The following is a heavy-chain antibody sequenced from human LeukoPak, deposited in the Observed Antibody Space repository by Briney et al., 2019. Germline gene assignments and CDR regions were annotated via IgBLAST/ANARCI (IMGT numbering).Heavy chain of an antibody. CDR1: GGSISGYY. D-gene: IGHD2/OR15-2a*01. V-gene: IGHV4-4*07. Sequence: SETLSLTCTVSGGSISGYYWSWIRQPAGKGPEWMGRINTSGTTRYDPSIKSRVTMSVDTSKNQFSLKLTSVTAADTAVYYCARGLSASYDFNWFDSWGQGTLVTVSS. J-gene: IGHJ5*01. CDR3: ARGLSASYDFNWFDS. CDR2: INTSGTT.